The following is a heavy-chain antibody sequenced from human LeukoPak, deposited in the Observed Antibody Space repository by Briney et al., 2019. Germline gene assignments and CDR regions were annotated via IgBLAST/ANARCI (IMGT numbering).Heavy chain of an antibody. J-gene: IGHJ4*02. D-gene: IGHD2-2*01. Sequence: ASVKVSCKASGYTFTDYYMHWVRQAPGQGLEWMGWINPNSGGTNYAQKFQGRVTMTRDTSISTAYMELSRLRSDDTAVYYCARGAVPAAAIQSIDYWGQGTLVTVSS. CDR3: ARGAVPAAAIQSIDY. V-gene: IGHV1-2*02. CDR2: INPNSGGT. CDR1: GYTFTDYY.